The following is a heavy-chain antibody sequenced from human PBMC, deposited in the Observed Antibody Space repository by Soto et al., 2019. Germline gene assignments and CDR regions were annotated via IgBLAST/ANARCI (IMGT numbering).Heavy chain of an antibody. J-gene: IGHJ4*02. CDR1: GFSFNNYA. CDR3: AKESLPEHYGDTLFDY. V-gene: IGHV3-23*01. D-gene: IGHD4-17*01. CDR2: FSAGGRA. Sequence: EVQLLESGGALVRPGGSLRLSCAASGFSFNNYALSWVRQAPGKGLEWVSTFSAGGRADYAASMQGRFTIARDSSQDTVHLQISDLRPEDTAVYYCAKESLPEHYGDTLFDYWGQGARVTVSS.